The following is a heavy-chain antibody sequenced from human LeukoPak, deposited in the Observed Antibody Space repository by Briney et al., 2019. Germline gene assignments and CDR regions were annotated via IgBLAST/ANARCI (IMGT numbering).Heavy chain of an antibody. V-gene: IGHV3-30*18. CDR2: ISFDGSIT. J-gene: IGHJ4*02. Sequence: GGSLRLSCAASGLTPSRCGMSWVRQAPGKGLEWVSFISFDGSITYNADSVKGRLTISRDNSKNTVYLQMNRLRAEDTAVYFCAKDSSSRGWYFEHWGQGTLVTVSS. CDR3: AKDSSSRGWYFEH. D-gene: IGHD6-19*01. CDR1: GLTPSRCG.